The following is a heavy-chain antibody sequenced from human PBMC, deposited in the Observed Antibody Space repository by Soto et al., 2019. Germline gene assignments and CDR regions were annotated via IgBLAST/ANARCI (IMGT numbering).Heavy chain of an antibody. V-gene: IGHV4-30-2*01. CDR3: AAGGGLPRYC. D-gene: IGHD5-12*01. Sequence: QLQLQESGSGLVKPSQTLSLTCAVSGGSISSGGYSWSWIRQPPGKGLEWIGYIYHSGSTYYNPFRSSLVTISVDRTMNQSSLKLSSVTAADTAVYYCAAGGGLPRYCWGQGTLVTVSS. CDR2: IYHSGST. J-gene: IGHJ4*02. CDR1: GGSISSGGYS.